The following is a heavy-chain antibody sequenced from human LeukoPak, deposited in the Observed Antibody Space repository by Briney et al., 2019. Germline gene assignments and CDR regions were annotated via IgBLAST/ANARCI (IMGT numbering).Heavy chain of an antibody. J-gene: IGHJ5*02. CDR3: ARGKYCSSTSCYFMDYWFDP. V-gene: IGHV3-23*01. Sequence: GGSLRLSCAASGLTFASYVMSWVRQAPGKGLEWVSTISVSGDSTYYTDSVKGRFTISRDNSKNTLYLQMNSLRAEDTAVYFCARGKYCSSTSCYFMDYWFDPWGQATLVSVCS. CDR2: ISVSGDST. CDR1: GLTFASYV. D-gene: IGHD2-2*01.